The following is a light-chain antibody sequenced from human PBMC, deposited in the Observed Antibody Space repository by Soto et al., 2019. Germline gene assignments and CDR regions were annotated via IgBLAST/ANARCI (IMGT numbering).Light chain of an antibody. CDR3: SSYAGSNLYV. CDR1: SSDVGGYNY. Sequence: QSALTQLPSASGSPGQSVTISCTGTSSDVGGYNYVSWYQQHPGKAPKLMIYEVSKRPSGVPDRFSGSKSGNTASLTVSGLQAEDEADYYCSSYAGSNLYVFGTGTKVTVL. J-gene: IGLJ1*01. V-gene: IGLV2-8*01. CDR2: EVS.